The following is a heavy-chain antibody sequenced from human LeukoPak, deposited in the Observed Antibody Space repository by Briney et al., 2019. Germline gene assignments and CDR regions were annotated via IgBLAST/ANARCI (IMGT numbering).Heavy chain of an antibody. V-gene: IGHV4-34*01. J-gene: IGHJ6*04. CDR2: INHSGST. Sequence: SETLSLTCAVYGGSFSGYYWSWIRQPPGKGLEWIGEINHSGSTNYNPSLKSRVTISVDTSKNQFSLKLSSVTAADTAVYYCARNKWKRDGMDVWGKGTTVTVS. D-gene: IGHD1-1*01. CDR3: ARNKWKRDGMDV. CDR1: GGSFSGYY.